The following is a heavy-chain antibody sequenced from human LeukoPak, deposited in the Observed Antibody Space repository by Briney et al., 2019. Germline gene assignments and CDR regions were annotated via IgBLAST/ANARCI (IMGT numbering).Heavy chain of an antibody. V-gene: IGHV4-30-4*08. J-gene: IGHJ3*02. CDR1: GGSISSGDYY. CDR2: IYYSGST. CDR3: ARAPNVLLWFGELSAVAFDI. D-gene: IGHD3-10*01. Sequence: PSETLSLTCTVSGGSISSGDYYWSWIRQPPGKGLEWIGYIYYSGSTYYNPSLKSRVTISVDTSKNQFSLKLSSVTAADTAVYYCARAPNVLLWFGELSAVAFDIWGQGTMVTVSS.